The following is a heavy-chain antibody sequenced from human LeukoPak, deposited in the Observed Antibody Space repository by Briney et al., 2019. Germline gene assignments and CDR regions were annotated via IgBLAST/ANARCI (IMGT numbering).Heavy chain of an antibody. CDR1: GGSFSGYY. CDR3: ARIRRRQAFDI. V-gene: IGHV4-34*01. Sequence: SETLSLTCAVYGGSFSGYYWSWIRQPPGKGLEWIGEINNSGSTNYNPSLKSRVTISVDTSKNQFSLKLSSVTAADTAVYYCARIRRRQAFDIWGQGTMVTVSS. CDR2: INNSGST. J-gene: IGHJ3*02.